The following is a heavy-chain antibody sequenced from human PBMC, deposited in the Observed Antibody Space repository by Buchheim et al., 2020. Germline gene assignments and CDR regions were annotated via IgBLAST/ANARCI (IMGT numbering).Heavy chain of an antibody. J-gene: IGHJ4*02. CDR1: GFTFSNAW. CDR3: VRLDFRSGLDY. Sequence: EVQLVESGGGLVKPGGSLRLSCAASGFTFSNAWMNWVRQAPGKGLEWVSFISSPSSTINYADSVKGRFTISRDNAKNSLYLQMNSLRAEDTAVYYCVRLDFRSGLDYWGQG. V-gene: IGHV3-48*01. CDR2: ISSPSSTI. D-gene: IGHD3-3*01.